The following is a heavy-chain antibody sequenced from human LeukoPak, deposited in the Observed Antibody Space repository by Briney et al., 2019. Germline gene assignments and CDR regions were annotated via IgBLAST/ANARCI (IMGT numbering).Heavy chain of an antibody. J-gene: IGHJ2*01. CDR2: IYYSGST. CDR3: ASNPYYGDYGAYWYFDL. CDR1: GGSISSYY. V-gene: IGHV4-59*01. Sequence: SETLSLTCTVSGGSISSYYWSWIRQPPGKGLEWIGYIYYSGSTNYNPSLKSRVTISVDTSKNQFSLKLSSVTAADTAVYYCASNPYYGDYGAYWYFDLWGRGTLVTVSS. D-gene: IGHD4-17*01.